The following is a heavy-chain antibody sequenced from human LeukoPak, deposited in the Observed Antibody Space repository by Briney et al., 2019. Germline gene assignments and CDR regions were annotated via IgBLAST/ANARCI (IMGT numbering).Heavy chain of an antibody. V-gene: IGHV3-21*01. CDR2: ISSSSYI. CDR1: GFTFSSYS. D-gene: IGHD2-21*01. J-gene: IGHJ3*02. Sequence: GESLKISCAASGFTFSSYSMNWVRQAPGKGLEWVSSISSSSYIYYADSVKGRFTISRDNAKNSLYLQMNSLRAEDTAVYYCARGLLGDAFDIRGQGTMVTVSS. CDR3: ARGLLGDAFDI.